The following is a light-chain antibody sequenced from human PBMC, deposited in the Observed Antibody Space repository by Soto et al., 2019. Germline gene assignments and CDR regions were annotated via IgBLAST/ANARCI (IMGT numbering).Light chain of an antibody. J-gene: IGKJ4*01. CDR2: DAS. Sequence: EIVLTQSPATLSFSPGERATLSCRASQSVDKYLVWYQQKPGQAPRLLIYDASSRATGIPARFSGSGSGTDFTLTITSLQPEDVSVYYYQQRTNWPLTFGGGTKLEIK. CDR3: QQRTNWPLT. CDR1: QSVDKY. V-gene: IGKV3-11*01.